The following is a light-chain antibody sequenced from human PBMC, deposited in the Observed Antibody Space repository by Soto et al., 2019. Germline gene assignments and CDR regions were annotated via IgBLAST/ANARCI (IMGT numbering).Light chain of an antibody. J-gene: IGKJ4*01. CDR1: QSVSSTY. Sequence: EIVLTQSPGTLSLSPGERATLSCRASQSVSSTYLAWYQQKPGQAPRLLIYGASSRATGIPDRFSGSGSGTDFTLTISRLEPEDFAVYYCQQYESSPTTFGGGTMVEIK. CDR3: QQYESSPTT. V-gene: IGKV3-20*01. CDR2: GAS.